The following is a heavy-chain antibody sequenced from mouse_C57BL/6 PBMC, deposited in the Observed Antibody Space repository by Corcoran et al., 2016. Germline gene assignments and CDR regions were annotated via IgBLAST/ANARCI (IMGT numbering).Heavy chain of an antibody. V-gene: IGHV1-80*01. CDR2: IYPGDGDT. Sequence: QVQLQQSGAELVKPGASVKISCKASGYAFSSYWMNWVKQRPGKGLEWIGQIYPGDGDTNYNGKFKGKATLTADKSSSTAYMQLSSLTSEDSAVYFCASFSTPFYYGSSYNAMDYWGQGTSVTVSS. J-gene: IGHJ4*01. D-gene: IGHD1-1*01. CDR1: GYAFSSYW. CDR3: ASFSTPFYYGSSYNAMDY.